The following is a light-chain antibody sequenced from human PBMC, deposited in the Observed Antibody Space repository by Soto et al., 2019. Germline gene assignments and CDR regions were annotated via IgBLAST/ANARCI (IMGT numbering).Light chain of an antibody. CDR3: QQYSSSPLT. CDR1: QSVRSSH. V-gene: IGKV3-20*01. Sequence: EIVLTQSPGTLSLSRGERATLSCRASQSVRSSHLAWYQQKPGQAPRLLIYGASSRATGIPDRFSGSGSGTDFTLTISRLEPEDFAVYYCQQYSSSPLTFGGGTK. J-gene: IGKJ4*01. CDR2: GAS.